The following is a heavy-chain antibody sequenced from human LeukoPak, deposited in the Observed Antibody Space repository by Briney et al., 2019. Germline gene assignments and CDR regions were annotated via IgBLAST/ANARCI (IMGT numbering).Heavy chain of an antibody. V-gene: IGHV3-23*01. Sequence: GGSLRLSCAASGFTFSSYAMSWVRQAPGKGLECVSGISGSGGSTYYADSVKGRFTISRDNSKNTLYLQMNSLRAEDTAVYYCATDRGWRTSGYYLYYFEYWGQGTLVTFSS. CDR1: GFTFSSYA. CDR3: ATDRGWRTSGYYLYYFEY. CDR2: ISGSGGST. J-gene: IGHJ4*02. D-gene: IGHD3-3*01.